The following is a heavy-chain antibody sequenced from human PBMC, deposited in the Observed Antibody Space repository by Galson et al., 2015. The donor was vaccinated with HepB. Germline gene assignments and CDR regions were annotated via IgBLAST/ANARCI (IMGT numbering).Heavy chain of an antibody. CDR3: AKDIKYDLACGMDV. J-gene: IGHJ6*02. V-gene: IGHV3-9*01. D-gene: IGHD3-3*01. CDR2: ISWNSGSI. CDR1: GVTFDDPA. Sequence: SLRLSCAASGVTFDDPAMHWVRQAPGKGLEWVSGISWNSGSIGYADSVKGRFTISRDNAKNSLFLQMNSLRAEDTALYYCAKDIKYDLACGMDVWGQGTTVTVSS.